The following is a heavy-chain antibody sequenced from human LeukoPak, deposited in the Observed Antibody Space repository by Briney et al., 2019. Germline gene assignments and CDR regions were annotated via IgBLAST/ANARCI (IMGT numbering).Heavy chain of an antibody. J-gene: IGHJ5*02. CDR1: GGSFSGYY. Sequence: KSSETLSLTCAVYGGSFSGYYWSRIRQPPGKGLEWIGKFNHSGSTNYNPSLKSRVTISVDTSKNQFSLKLSAVTAADTAVYYCARARTPIGSGGSNWFDPWGQGTLVTVSS. V-gene: IGHV4-34*01. D-gene: IGHD2-15*01. CDR3: ARARTPIGSGGSNWFDP. CDR2: FNHSGST.